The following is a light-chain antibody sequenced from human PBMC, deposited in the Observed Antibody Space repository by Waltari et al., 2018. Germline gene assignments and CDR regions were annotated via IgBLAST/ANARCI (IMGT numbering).Light chain of an antibody. CDR1: SRGVGGYYL. J-gene: IGLJ3*02. V-gene: IGLV2-23*01. CDR3: CSYAGSSTEV. Sequence: QSSLTQPSSVSWSPGQSVTISCPGTSRGVGGYYLFPWYQQHPGKAPKLMIYEGSKRPSGVSNRFSGSKSGNTASLTISGLQAEDEADYYCCSYAGSSTEVFGGGTKLTVL. CDR2: EGS.